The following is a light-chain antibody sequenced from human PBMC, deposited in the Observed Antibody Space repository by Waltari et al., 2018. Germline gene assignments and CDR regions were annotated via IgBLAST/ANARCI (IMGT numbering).Light chain of an antibody. CDR3: QSADSSISYVV. CDR2: QDS. Sequence: SYELTQPPSVSVSPGQTARITCSGDALPRQYTYWYQQKPGQAPVLVISQDSERPSGIPERFSGSSSGKTVTLTSSGVQAEDEADYYCQSADSSISYVVFGGGTKLTVL. J-gene: IGLJ2*01. CDR1: ALPRQY. V-gene: IGLV3-25*03.